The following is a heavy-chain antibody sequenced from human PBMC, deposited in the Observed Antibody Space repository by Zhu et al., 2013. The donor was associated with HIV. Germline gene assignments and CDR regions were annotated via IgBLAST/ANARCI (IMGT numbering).Heavy chain of an antibody. CDR3: ARDHQSSMARGVKF. CDR1: GYTFTSYG. J-gene: IGHJ4*02. Sequence: SGAEVKEPGASVKVSCKASGYTFTSYGISWVRQAPGQGLEWMGWINPQSGGTNYAQKFQGRVTMTRDTSMSTAYMELSRVTSDDTAVYYCARDHQSSMARGVKFWGQGTLVTVSS. V-gene: IGHV1-2*02. CDR2: INPQSGGT. D-gene: IGHD3-10*01.